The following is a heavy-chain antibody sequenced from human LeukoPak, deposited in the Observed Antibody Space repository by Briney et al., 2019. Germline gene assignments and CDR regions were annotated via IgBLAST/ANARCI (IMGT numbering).Heavy chain of an antibody. V-gene: IGHV4-38-2*02. Sequence: SETLSLTCSVSGYSISSGYYWGWIRQPPGKGLEWIGNIYHDGNTYYNPSLKSRVTISVDTSKNQFSLRLSSVTAADTAVYYCARESGSYLWRSWLNPWGQGTLVTVSS. D-gene: IGHD3-16*01. CDR2: IYHDGNT. CDR1: GYSISSGYY. J-gene: IGHJ5*02. CDR3: ARESGSYLWRSWLNP.